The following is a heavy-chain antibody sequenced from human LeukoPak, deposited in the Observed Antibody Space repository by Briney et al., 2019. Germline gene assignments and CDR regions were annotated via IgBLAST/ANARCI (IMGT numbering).Heavy chain of an antibody. CDR2: ISAYNGNT. Sequence: ASVKVSCKASGYTFTSYGISWVRQAPGQGLEWMGWISAYNGNTNYAQKLQGRVTMTTDTSTSTAYMELRSLRSDDTAVYYCARLWWVVPAAYPSEVWFDPWGQGTLVTVSS. D-gene: IGHD2-2*01. CDR1: GYTFTSYG. CDR3: ARLWWVVPAAYPSEVWFDP. V-gene: IGHV1-18*01. J-gene: IGHJ5*02.